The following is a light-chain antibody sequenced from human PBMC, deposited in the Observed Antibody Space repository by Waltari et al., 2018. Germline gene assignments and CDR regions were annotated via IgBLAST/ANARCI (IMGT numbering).Light chain of an antibody. CDR3: QSADSSGSVV. CDR1: ALSKQY. J-gene: IGLJ2*01. V-gene: IGLV3-25*03. Sequence: SFELTQPPSLSVSPGQTARITCSGDALSKQYAHWHQQRPGLAPVLGIYKDSERPVGIPERFSGSSSGTTVTLAISGGQAEDEADYYCQSADSSGSVVFGGGTKLTVL. CDR2: KDS.